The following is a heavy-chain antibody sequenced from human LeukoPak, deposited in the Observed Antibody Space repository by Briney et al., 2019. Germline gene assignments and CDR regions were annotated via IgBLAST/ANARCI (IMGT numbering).Heavy chain of an antibody. CDR2: IKLKTDGGTT. CDR1: GFTFRNAW. Sequence: PGGSLRLSCAASGFTFRNAWMSWVRQAPGQGLEWFGRIKLKTDGGTTDYAAATKGRSTISRDHSTNTLYLQMDSLKTADTAVYYCTTLAAFSGDFDFQHWGQGTLVTVSS. V-gene: IGHV3-15*01. CDR3: TTLAAFSGDFDFQH. J-gene: IGHJ1*01. D-gene: IGHD2-21*01.